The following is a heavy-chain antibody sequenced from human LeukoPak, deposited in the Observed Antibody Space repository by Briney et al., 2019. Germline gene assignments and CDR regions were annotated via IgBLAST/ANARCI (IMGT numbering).Heavy chain of an antibody. CDR3: AKIAVAGSSENC. CDR1: GFTFSRSW. D-gene: IGHD6-19*01. J-gene: IGHJ4*02. V-gene: IGHV3-74*01. Sequence: GGSLRLSCVASGFTFSRSWMHWVRHAPGKGLVWVSRINNDGSDTNYADSVKGRFTISRDNAKNTVYLQMNSLRAEDTAVYYCAKIAVAGSSENCWGQGTLVTVSS. CDR2: INNDGSDT.